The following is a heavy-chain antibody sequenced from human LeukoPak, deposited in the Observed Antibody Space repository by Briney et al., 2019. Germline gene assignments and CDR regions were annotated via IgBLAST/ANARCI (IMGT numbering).Heavy chain of an antibody. J-gene: IGHJ4*02. CDR1: GFTFSSYA. V-gene: IGHV3-64*01. Sequence: GESLKISCAASGFTFSSYAMHWVRQAPGKGLEYVSAISSNGGSTYYANSVKGRFTISRDNSKNTLYLQMGSLRAEDMAVYYCARTATFWLRGSYFDYRGQGTLVTVSS. CDR3: ARTATFWLRGSYFDY. CDR2: ISSNGGST. D-gene: IGHD3-3*01.